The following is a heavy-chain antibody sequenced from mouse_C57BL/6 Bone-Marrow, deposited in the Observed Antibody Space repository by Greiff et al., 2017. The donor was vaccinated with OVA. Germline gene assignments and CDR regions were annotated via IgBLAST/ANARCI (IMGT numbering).Heavy chain of an antibody. Sequence: EVQLQQSGAELVRPGASVKLSCTASGFNIKDDYMHWVKQRPEQGLEWIGWIDPENGDTEYASKFQGKATITADTSSNTAYLQLSSLTSEDTAVYYCTMGLRRGDYWGQGTTLTVSS. CDR3: TMGLRRGDY. J-gene: IGHJ2*01. CDR2: IDPENGDT. CDR1: GFNIKDDY. V-gene: IGHV14-4*01. D-gene: IGHD2-4*01.